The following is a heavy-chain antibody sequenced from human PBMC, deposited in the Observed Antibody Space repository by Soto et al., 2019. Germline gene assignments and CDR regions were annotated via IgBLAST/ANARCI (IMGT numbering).Heavy chain of an antibody. D-gene: IGHD3-10*01. Sequence: GGSLRLSCAASGFTFSSYSINWVRQAPGKGLEWVSSISSSSSYIYYADSVKGRFTISRDNAKNSLYLQMNSLRAEDTAVYYCARDGITMVRGVDYWGQGTLVTVSS. V-gene: IGHV3-21*01. J-gene: IGHJ4*02. CDR3: ARDGITMVRGVDY. CDR2: ISSSSSYI. CDR1: GFTFSSYS.